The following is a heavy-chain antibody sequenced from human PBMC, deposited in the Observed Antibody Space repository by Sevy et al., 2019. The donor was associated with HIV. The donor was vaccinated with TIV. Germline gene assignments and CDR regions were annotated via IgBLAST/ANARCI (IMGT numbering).Heavy chain of an antibody. V-gene: IGHV3-11*06. Sequence: GGSLRLSCAASGFAFSDYYMNWIRQAPGKGQEWVSCISGLTNYINYAYTVKGRFTISRDNAKNSVYLQMNSLRAEDTAVYYCARRSSGWDYFDYWGQGTPVTVSS. J-gene: IGHJ4*02. CDR2: ISGLTNYI. D-gene: IGHD6-19*01. CDR3: ARRSSGWDYFDY. CDR1: GFAFSDYY.